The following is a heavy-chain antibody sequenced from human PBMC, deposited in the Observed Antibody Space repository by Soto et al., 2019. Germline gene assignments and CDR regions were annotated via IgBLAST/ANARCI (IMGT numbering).Heavy chain of an antibody. J-gene: IGHJ4*01. CDR2: IIPIFGKT. CDR1: GDTFKNYA. CDR3: TTSGYNYGPFAY. D-gene: IGHD2-15*01. V-gene: IGHV1-69*01. Sequence: QVQLVQSGAEVRKPGSSVKVSCRASGDTFKNYAISWVRQAPGQGLEWMGGIIPIFGKTDYAQTFHGRVTINGDESRYTAHMELRGLRSDDTALYYCTTSGYNYGPFAYWGRGLLVTVSS.